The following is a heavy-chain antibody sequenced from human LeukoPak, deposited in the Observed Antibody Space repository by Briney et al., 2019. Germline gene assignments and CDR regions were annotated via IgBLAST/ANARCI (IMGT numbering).Heavy chain of an antibody. V-gene: IGHV1-46*01. Sequence: ASVKVSCKASGYTFTNYYMHWVRQAPGQGLEWMGILNPSGGGTTYAQKFQGRVSMTRDTSTSTFYMDLSSLRSEDTAVYYCARHPSNYYDSSGYFGCFDPWGQGTLVTVSS. CDR2: LNPSGGGT. CDR3: ARHPSNYYDSSGYFGCFDP. J-gene: IGHJ5*02. CDR1: GYTFTNYY. D-gene: IGHD3-22*01.